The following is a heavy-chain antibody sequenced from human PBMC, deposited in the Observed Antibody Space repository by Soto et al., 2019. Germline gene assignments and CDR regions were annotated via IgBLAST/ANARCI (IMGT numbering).Heavy chain of an antibody. CDR3: AREGVSKGEFDP. V-gene: IGHV4-59*12. D-gene: IGHD2-8*01. J-gene: IGHJ5*02. CDR1: GDSIRTYY. CDR2: FYYSGST. Sequence: PSETLSLTCAVSGDSIRTYYWSWIRQPPGKGLEWIAYFYYSGSTIYNPSLKSRVTISVDTSKNQFSLKLTSVTAADTAVYYCAREGVSKGEFDPWGQGTLVTVSS.